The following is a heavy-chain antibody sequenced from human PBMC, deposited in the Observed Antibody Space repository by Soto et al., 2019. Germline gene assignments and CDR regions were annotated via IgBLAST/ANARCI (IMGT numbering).Heavy chain of an antibody. J-gene: IGHJ4*02. D-gene: IGHD2-2*01. CDR1: GGSVISGSYY. CDR3: ARERIGGYCISTSCYAGILDY. V-gene: IGHV4-61*01. CDR2: IYYSGST. Sequence: SETLSLTCTVSGGSVISGSYYWSWIRQPPGKGLEWIGYIYYSGSTNYNPSLKSRVTISVDTSKNQFSLKLSSVTAADTAVHYCARERIGGYCISTSCYAGILDYWGQGTLVTVS.